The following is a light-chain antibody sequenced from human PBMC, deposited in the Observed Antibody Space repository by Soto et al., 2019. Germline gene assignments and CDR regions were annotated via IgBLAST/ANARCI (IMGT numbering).Light chain of an antibody. CDR3: QQYENLPT. CDR2: AES. CDR1: QGISNY. J-gene: IGKJ5*01. V-gene: IGKV1-17*03. Sequence: DIQMTQSPSAMSASVGDRVTITCRASQGISNYLVWFQQKPGKVPKRLLYAESRLQSGVPSRFRGSGSGTDFTFTISRLQPEDIATYYCQQYENLPTFGQGTRLEIK.